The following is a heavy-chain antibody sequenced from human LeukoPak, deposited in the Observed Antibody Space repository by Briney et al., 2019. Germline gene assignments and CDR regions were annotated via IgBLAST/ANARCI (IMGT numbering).Heavy chain of an antibody. CDR2: ITSGGNT. J-gene: IGHJ4*02. CDR1: GFIFSNYA. D-gene: IGHD2-15*01. CDR3: AKYCSGGNCYSGLY. V-gene: IGHV3-23*01. Sequence: HPRGSLRLSCAASGFIFSNYAMTWVRQAPGKGLQWVSTITSGGNTYYADSVKGRFTISRDNSKNTLYLQMNSLRAEDTAVYHCAKYCSGGNCYSGLYWGQGTLVTASS.